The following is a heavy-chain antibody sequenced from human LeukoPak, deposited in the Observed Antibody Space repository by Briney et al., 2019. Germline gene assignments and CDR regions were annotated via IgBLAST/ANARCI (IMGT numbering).Heavy chain of an antibody. J-gene: IGHJ4*02. V-gene: IGHV3-23*01. Sequence: PGGSLRLSCAASGFTFSSYAMSWVRQAPGKGLEWVSTISGSDSTTYYADSVKGRFTISRDNSKNTLYLQMNSLRAEDTAVYYCAKVLGIVGANSFDYWGQGTLVTVSS. CDR3: AKVLGIVGANSFDY. CDR1: GFTFSSYA. CDR2: ISGSDSTT. D-gene: IGHD1-26*01.